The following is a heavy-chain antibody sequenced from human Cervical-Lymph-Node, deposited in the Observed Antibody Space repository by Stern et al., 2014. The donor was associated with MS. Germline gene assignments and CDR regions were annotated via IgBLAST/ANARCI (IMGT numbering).Heavy chain of an antibody. CDR1: AFNFNNYA. Sequence: MQLLESGGGVVQPGTSLRLSCAASAFNFNNYAMHWVRPAPGKGLDWVAVIWHDGPKKYYADSVRDRFTISRDHSKNTLYLQMAGLRADDTAVYYCAADRYCSADSCQGLFDYWGQGTLVTVSS. CDR3: AADRYCSADSCQGLFDY. CDR2: IWHDGPKK. D-gene: IGHD2-15*01. V-gene: IGHV3-33*01. J-gene: IGHJ4*02.